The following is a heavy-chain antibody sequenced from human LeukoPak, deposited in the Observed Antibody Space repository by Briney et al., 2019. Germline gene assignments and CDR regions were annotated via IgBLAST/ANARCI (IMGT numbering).Heavy chain of an antibody. Sequence: SQTLSLTCAISGDSVSSNSAAWNWIRQSPSRGLEWLGRTYYRSKWYYDYAVAVKSRISINPDTPKNQFSLQLSSVTPEDTAVYYCARDPVGGSTIFDYWGQGTLVTVSP. D-gene: IGHD1-26*01. V-gene: IGHV6-1*01. CDR3: ARDPVGGSTIFDY. J-gene: IGHJ4*02. CDR2: TYYRSKWYY. CDR1: GDSVSSNSAA.